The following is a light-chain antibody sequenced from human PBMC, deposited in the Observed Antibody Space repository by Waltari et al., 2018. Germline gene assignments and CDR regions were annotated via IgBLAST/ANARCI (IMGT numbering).Light chain of an antibody. CDR3: SSYTSDSTLI. V-gene: IGLV2-14*03. CDR1: SRDVGSYNS. J-gene: IGLJ2*01. CDR2: DVS. Sequence: QSALTQPASVSGSPGQSITISCTGTSRDVGSYNSVSWYQHHPGKAPKLMIFDVSNRPSVVSNRFSGSKSGNTASLTISGLQADDEATYYCSSYTSDSTLIFGGGTKLTVL.